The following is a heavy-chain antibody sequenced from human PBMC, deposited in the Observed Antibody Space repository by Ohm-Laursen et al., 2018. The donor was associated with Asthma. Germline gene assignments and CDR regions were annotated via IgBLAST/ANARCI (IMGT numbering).Heavy chain of an antibody. Sequence: LSLTCAVSGGSVSGYYWSWIRQPPGRGLEWIANMHSSGGANYNPSLLSRVTLSVDTSNNRVSLRLSFVTAADTALYFCARLDWALSVFDLWGQGALVTVAS. V-gene: IGHV4-59*02. CDR3: ARLDWALSVFDL. CDR1: GGSVSGYY. J-gene: IGHJ5*02. CDR2: MHSSGGA. D-gene: IGHD3-9*01.